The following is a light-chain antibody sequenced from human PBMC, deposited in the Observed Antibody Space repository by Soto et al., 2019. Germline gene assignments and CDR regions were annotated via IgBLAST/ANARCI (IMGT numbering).Light chain of an antibody. CDR1: QTISSW. CDR2: KAS. CDR3: QQYNNWPPG. V-gene: IGKV1-5*03. J-gene: IGKJ5*01. Sequence: DIQVTQSRSTLSGSVGNRVTITCRASQTISSWLAWYQQKPGKAPKLLIYKASTLKSGVPSRFSGSGSGTEFTLTISSLQPDDFAVYYCQQYNNWPPGFGQLTRLEI.